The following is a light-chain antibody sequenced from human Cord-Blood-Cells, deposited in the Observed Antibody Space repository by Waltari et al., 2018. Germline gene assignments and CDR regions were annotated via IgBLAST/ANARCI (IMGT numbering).Light chain of an antibody. CDR1: QSISSY. Sequence: DIKMTQSPSSLSASVGDRVTITCRASQSISSYLNWYQQKPGKAPKLLIYAASSSQSGVPSRFSGSGSGTDFTLTISSLQPEDFGTYYCQQSYSTLGTFGQGTKVEIK. J-gene: IGKJ1*01. CDR2: AAS. V-gene: IGKV1-39*01. CDR3: QQSYSTLGT.